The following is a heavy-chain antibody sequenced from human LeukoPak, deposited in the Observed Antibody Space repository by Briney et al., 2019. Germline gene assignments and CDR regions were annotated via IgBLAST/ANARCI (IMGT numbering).Heavy chain of an antibody. V-gene: IGHV3-23*01. J-gene: IGHJ4*02. CDR1: GFTFSSYG. D-gene: IGHD3-22*01. Sequence: GGSLRLSCAASGFTFSSYGMSWVRQAPGKGLEWVSAISGSGGSTYYADSVKGRFTISRDNSKNTLYLQMNSLKAEDTAVYYCTRGSLSRGYLFDYWGQGTLVTVSS. CDR3: TRGSLSRGYLFDY. CDR2: ISGSGGST.